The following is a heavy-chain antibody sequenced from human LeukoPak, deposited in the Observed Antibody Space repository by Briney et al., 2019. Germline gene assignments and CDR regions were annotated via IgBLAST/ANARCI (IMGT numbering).Heavy chain of an antibody. J-gene: IGHJ3*02. CDR2: INPSGGST. CDR1: GYTFTSYY. D-gene: IGHD6-13*01. V-gene: IGHV1-46*01. Sequence: GASVKVSCKASGYTFTSYYMHWVRQAPGQGLEWMGIINPSGGSTSYAQKFQGRVTMTRDTSISTAYMELSRLRSDDTAVYYCASGSAAADAFDIWGQGTMVTVSS. CDR3: ASGSAAADAFDI.